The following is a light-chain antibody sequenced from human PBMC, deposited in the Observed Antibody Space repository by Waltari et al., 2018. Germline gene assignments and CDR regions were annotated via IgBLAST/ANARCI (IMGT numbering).Light chain of an antibody. Sequence: EIMLTQSPGTLSLSSEERATLSCRASKSIRRFLAWYQQEPGQAPRLLIYDSATRATGIQDRFSGSGSGTDFSLTISRLEPEDIGVYYCQKCGSLPATFGQGTKVEIK. J-gene: IGKJ1*01. CDR1: KSIRRF. V-gene: IGKV3-20*01. CDR3: QKCGSLPAT. CDR2: DSA.